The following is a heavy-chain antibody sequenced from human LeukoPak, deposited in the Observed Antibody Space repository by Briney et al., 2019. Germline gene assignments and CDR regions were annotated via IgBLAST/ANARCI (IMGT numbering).Heavy chain of an antibody. Sequence: ASVKVSCKASGYTFTSYGISWVRQAPGQGLEWMGWISAYNGNTNYAQKLQGRVTMTTDTSTSTAYMELRSLRSDDTAVYYCATEDTAMISFDYWGQGTLVTVSS. CDR1: GYTFTSYG. J-gene: IGHJ4*02. V-gene: IGHV1-18*01. CDR2: ISAYNGNT. CDR3: ATEDTAMISFDY. D-gene: IGHD5-18*01.